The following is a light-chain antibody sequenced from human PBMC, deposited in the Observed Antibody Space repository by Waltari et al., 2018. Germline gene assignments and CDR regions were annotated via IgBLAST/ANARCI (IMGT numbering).Light chain of an antibody. J-gene: IGLJ2*01. Sequence: QSVLTQPPSASGTPGQRVTISCSGSSPNIGSNTGNWYQQPPGTAPKLLIYRNNQRPSGVPDRFSGSKSGTSASLAISGLQSEDEADYYCAAWDDSLNGSRVVFGGGTKLTVL. CDR2: RNN. CDR1: SPNIGSNT. CDR3: AAWDDSLNGSRVV. V-gene: IGLV1-44*01.